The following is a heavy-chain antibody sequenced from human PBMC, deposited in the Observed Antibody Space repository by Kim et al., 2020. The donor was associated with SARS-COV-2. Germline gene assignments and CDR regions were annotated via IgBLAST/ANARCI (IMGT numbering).Heavy chain of an antibody. J-gene: IGHJ6*02. Sequence: SETLSLTCTVSGGSVSSGSHYWSWIRQPPGKGLEWIGYMSYSGSTNHNPSLKSRVTISIDTSKNQFSLRLSSVTAADTAVYYCARGLVIAEADYYYGMDVWGQGTTVTVSS. D-gene: IGHD6-13*01. CDR2: MSYSGST. CDR1: GGSVSSGSHY. V-gene: IGHV4-61*01. CDR3: ARGLVIAEADYYYGMDV.